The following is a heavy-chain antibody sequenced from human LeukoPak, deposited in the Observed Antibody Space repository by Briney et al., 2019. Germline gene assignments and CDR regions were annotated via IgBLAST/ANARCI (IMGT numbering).Heavy chain of an antibody. D-gene: IGHD4-17*01. Sequence: GGSLRLSCAASGFTFSAYSMNWVRQAPGKGLEWVSSLSRTSRTPTYSYYADSVKGRFTVSRDDEKNELYLQMNSLGAEDTAIYYCTRPDFDDCGSNDYWGQGTLVTVSS. J-gene: IGHJ4*02. CDR3: TRPDFDDCGSNDY. CDR2: LSRTSRTPTYS. V-gene: IGHV3-21*01. CDR1: GFTFSAYS.